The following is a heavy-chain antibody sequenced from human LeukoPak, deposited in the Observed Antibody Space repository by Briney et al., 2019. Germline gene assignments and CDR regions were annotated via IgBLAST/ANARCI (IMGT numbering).Heavy chain of an antibody. CDR3: ARWTTVTRAFDY. J-gene: IGHJ4*02. CDR2: IYTSGST. Sequence: ADTLSLTCILSGGSISNYYWNWIRQPAGKGLEYIGRIYTSGSTNYNPSLKSRVTMSIDTSKNQFSLNLSSVTAADTAVYYCARWTTVTRAFDYWGQGTLVTVSS. CDR1: GGSISNYY. D-gene: IGHD4-17*01. V-gene: IGHV4-4*07.